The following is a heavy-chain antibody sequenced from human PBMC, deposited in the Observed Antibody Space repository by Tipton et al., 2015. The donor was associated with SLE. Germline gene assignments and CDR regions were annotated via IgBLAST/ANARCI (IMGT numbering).Heavy chain of an antibody. CDR3: ARHERWPHFDY. Sequence: TLSLTCTVSGGSISSSSYYWDWVRQPPGKGLGWIGSMYYSGSTYYNPTLKSRVTISIDTSKNQFSLKLSSMTAADTAVYYCARHERWPHFDYWGQGTLVTVSS. CDR1: GGSISSSSYY. V-gene: IGHV4-39*07. J-gene: IGHJ4*02. D-gene: IGHD6-19*01. CDR2: MYYSGST.